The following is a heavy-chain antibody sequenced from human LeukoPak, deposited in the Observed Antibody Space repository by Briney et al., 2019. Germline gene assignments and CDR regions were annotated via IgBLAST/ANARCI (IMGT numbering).Heavy chain of an antibody. V-gene: IGHV3-33*01. J-gene: IGHJ4*02. CDR2: IWYDGSNK. Sequence: GGSLRLSCAATGFTFSNYGMHWVRQAPGKGLEWVAVIWYDGSNKYYADSVKGRVTISRDNSKNTLFLQMNSLRAEDTAVYYCARDSGTYSVDYWGQGTLVTVSS. CDR3: ARDSGTYSVDY. D-gene: IGHD1-26*01. CDR1: GFTFSNYG.